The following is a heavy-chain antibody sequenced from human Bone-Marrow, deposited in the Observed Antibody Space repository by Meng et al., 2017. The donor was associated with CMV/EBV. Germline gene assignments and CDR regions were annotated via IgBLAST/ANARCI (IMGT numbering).Heavy chain of an antibody. J-gene: IGHJ6*02. Sequence: ASVKVSCKASGYTFTSYDINWVRQATGQGLEWMGWINPNSGGTNYAQKFQGRVTMTRDTSISTAYMELSRLRSDDTAVYYCARMYSSGWYSFYYYYGMDVWGQGTTVTVSS. CDR2: INPNSGGT. D-gene: IGHD6-19*01. V-gene: IGHV1-2*02. CDR1: GYTFTSYD. CDR3: ARMYSSGWYSFYYYYGMDV.